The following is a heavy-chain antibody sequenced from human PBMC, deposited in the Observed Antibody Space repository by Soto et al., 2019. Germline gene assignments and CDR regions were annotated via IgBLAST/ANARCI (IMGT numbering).Heavy chain of an antibody. CDR1: GGSFSGYY. J-gene: IGHJ4*02. CDR3: ARQYCSGGSCYVDY. D-gene: IGHD2-15*01. Sequence: PSETLSLTCAVYGGSFSGYYWSWIRQPPGKGLEWIGEINHSGSTNYNPSLKSRVTISVDTSKNQFSLKLSSVTAADTAVYYCARQYCSGGSCYVDYWGQGTLVTAPQ. V-gene: IGHV4-34*01. CDR2: INHSGST.